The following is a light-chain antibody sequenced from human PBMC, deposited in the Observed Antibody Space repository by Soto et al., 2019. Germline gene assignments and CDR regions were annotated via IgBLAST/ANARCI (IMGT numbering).Light chain of an antibody. CDR2: DAS. CDR3: QQYNSYSWK. CDR1: QTITRW. J-gene: IGKJ1*01. Sequence: DIQMTQSPSTLAASVGDIVTITCRAIQTITRWMAWYQQKPGKAPKLLIYDASTLESGVPSRFSGSRSGTEFTLTISSLQPDDFATYYCQQYNSYSWKFGQGTKVDIK. V-gene: IGKV1-5*01.